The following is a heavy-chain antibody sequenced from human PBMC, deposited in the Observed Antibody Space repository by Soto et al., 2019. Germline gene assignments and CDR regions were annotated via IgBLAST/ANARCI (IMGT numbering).Heavy chain of an antibody. Sequence: SETLSLTCTVSGGSVSSGSYYWSWIRQPPGKGLEWIGYIYYSGSTNYNPSLKSRVTISVDTSKDQFSLKLSSVTAADTAVYYCARDLSDYYYHGMDVWGQGTTVTVSS. D-gene: IGHD3-16*02. J-gene: IGHJ6*02. V-gene: IGHV4-61*01. CDR2: IYYSGST. CDR1: GGSVSSGSYY. CDR3: ARDLSDYYYHGMDV.